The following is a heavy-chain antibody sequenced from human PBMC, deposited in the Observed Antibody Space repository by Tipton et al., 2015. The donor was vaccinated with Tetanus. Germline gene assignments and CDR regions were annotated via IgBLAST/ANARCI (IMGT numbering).Heavy chain of an antibody. Sequence: TLSLTCEVSGGSFSDYYWSWIRQTPGKGLEWIGEINHSGSINYNPSLKSRITISQDTSRNQFSLKLTSVTAADTAVYFCARDPGAYYWYFDLWGRGTLVTVSS. V-gene: IGHV4-34*01. D-gene: IGHD1-26*01. CDR2: INHSGSI. J-gene: IGHJ2*01. CDR3: ARDPGAYYWYFDL. CDR1: GGSFSDYY.